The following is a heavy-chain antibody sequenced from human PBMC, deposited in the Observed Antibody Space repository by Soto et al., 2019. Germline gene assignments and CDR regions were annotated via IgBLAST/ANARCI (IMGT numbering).Heavy chain of an antibody. V-gene: IGHV3-74*01. J-gene: IGHJ4*02. CDR2: INSDGSST. CDR3: ARVMGYCGGDCYHPFDY. CDR1: GFTFSSYW. Sequence: GGSLRLSCAASGFTFSSYWMHWVRQAPGKGLVWVSRINSDGSSTSYADSVKGRFTISRDNAKNTLYLQMNSLRAEDTAVYYCARVMGYCGGDCYHPFDYWGQGTLVTVSS. D-gene: IGHD2-21*02.